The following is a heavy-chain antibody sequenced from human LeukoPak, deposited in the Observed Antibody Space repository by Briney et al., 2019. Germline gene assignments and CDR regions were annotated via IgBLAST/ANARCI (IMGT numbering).Heavy chain of an antibody. CDR3: PRLCSGGSCYQAGEM. CDR2: ISAYNGNT. J-gene: IGHJ3*01. CDR1: GYTFTSYG. V-gene: IGHV1-18*01. D-gene: IGHD2-15*01. Sequence: ASVKVSCKASGYTFTSYGISWVRQAPGQGLEWMGWISAYNGNTNYAQKLQGRVTMTTDTSTSTAYMELRSLRPDDTAVYYLPRLCSGGSCYQAGEMGGQGTMVTVSS.